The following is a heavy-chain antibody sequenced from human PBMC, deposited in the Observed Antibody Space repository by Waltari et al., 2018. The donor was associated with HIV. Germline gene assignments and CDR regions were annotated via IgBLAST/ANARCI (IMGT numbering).Heavy chain of an antibody. J-gene: IGHJ4*02. CDR2: IYYSWTT. CDR1: GGSISSSSYY. D-gene: IGHD3-3*01. CDR3: ASLGYYDFWSGYFNYFDY. Sequence: QLQLQESGPGLVKPSETLSLTCTVSGGSISSSSYYWGWIRQPPGKGLEWIGSIYYSWTTYYHPALKGRVTISVDTSKNQFSLKLSSVTAADTAVYYCASLGYYDFWSGYFNYFDYWGQGTLVTVSS. V-gene: IGHV4-39*01.